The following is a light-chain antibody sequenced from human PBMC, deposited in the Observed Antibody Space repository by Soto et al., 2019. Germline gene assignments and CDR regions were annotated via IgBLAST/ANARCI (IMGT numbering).Light chain of an antibody. J-gene: IGKJ5*01. CDR2: DAS. CDR3: QQYHNWPIT. V-gene: IGKV3-15*01. CDR1: QSVSSN. Sequence: EIVMTQSPATLSVSPGESATLSCRASQSVSSNLAWHQQKPGQAPRILMYDASTRATGISPRFSGSGSGTEFTLTISSLQSEDFAVYYCQQYHNWPITFGQGTRLEIK.